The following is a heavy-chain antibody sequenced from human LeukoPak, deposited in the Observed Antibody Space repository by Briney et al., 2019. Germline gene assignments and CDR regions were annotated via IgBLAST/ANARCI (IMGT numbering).Heavy chain of an antibody. J-gene: IGHJ6*02. D-gene: IGHD3-3*01. CDR3: AKEGYEYYDFWSGYFSDMDV. CDR1: GFTFSSYA. Sequence: GGSLRLSCAASGFTFSSYAMSWVRQAPGKGLEWVSAISGSGGSTYYADSVKGRFTISRDNSKNTLYLQMNSLRAEDTAVYYCAKEGYEYYDFWSGYFSDMDVWGQGTTVTVSS. CDR2: ISGSGGST. V-gene: IGHV3-23*01.